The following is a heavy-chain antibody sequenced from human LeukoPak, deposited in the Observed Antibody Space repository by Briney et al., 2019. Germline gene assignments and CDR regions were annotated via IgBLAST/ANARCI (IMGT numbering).Heavy chain of an antibody. CDR1: GFTFSNAW. CDR3: TTANSAVAGIFIGLWFDY. CDR2: IKSKTDGGTT. Sequence: GGSLRLSCAASGFTFSNAWMSWVRQAPGKGLEWVGRIKSKTDGGTTDYAAPVKGRFTISRDDSKNTLYLQMNSLKTEDTAVYYCTTANSAVAGIFIGLWFDYWGQGIVVTVSS. V-gene: IGHV3-15*01. D-gene: IGHD6-19*01. J-gene: IGHJ4*02.